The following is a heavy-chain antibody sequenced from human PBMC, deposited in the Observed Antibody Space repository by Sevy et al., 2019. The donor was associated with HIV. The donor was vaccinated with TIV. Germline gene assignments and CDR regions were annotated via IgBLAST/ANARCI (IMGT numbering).Heavy chain of an antibody. CDR3: ARERVYCSGGSCKPGGWFDP. D-gene: IGHD2-15*01. Sequence: GASVKVSCKASGYTFTGYYMHWVRQALGQGLEWMGWINPNSGGTNYAQKFQGRVTMTRDTSISTAYMELSRLRSDDTAVYYCARERVYCSGGSCKPGGWFDPWGQGTLVTVSS. V-gene: IGHV1-2*02. J-gene: IGHJ5*02. CDR2: INPNSGGT. CDR1: GYTFTGYY.